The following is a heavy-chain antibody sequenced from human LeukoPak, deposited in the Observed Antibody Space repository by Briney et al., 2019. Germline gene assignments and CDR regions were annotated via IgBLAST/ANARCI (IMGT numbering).Heavy chain of an antibody. CDR1: GFTFSSYA. J-gene: IGHJ4*02. CDR3: ARDGLGDYDILTGYYMDY. D-gene: IGHD3-9*01. V-gene: IGHV3-30-3*01. Sequence: GGSLRLSCAASGFTFSSYAMHWVRQAPGKGLEWVAVISYDGSNKYYADSVKGRFTISRDNSKNTLYLQMNSLRAEDTAVYYCARDGLGDYDILTGYYMDYWGQGTLVTVSS. CDR2: ISYDGSNK.